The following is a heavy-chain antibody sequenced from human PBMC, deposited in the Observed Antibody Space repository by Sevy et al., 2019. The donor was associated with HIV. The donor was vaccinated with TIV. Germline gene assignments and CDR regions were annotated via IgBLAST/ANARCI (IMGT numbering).Heavy chain of an antibody. J-gene: IGHJ2*01. CDR2: ISYDGSNK. CDR1: GFTFSSYA. D-gene: IGHD4-17*01. Sequence: GGSLRLSCAASGFTFSSYAMHWVRQAPGKGLEWVAVISYDGSNKYYADSVKGRFTISRDNSKNTLYLQMNSLRAEDMAVYYCALTTVTSVDWYFDLWGRGTLVTVSS. V-gene: IGHV3-30-3*01. CDR3: ALTTVTSVDWYFDL.